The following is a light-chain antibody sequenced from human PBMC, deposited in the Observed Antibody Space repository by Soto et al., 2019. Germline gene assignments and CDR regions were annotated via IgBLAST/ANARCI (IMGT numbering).Light chain of an antibody. J-gene: IGKJ1*01. CDR3: QHYHNWPPWT. CDR2: GAS. Sequence: EIVMTQSPATLSVSPGERATLSCRASQSVSSNLAWYQQKPGQAPRLLIYGASTRSTGIPARFSGSGSGTEFALTIISLQPEDFAVYYCQHYHNWPPWTFGQGTKVEIK. V-gene: IGKV3-15*01. CDR1: QSVSSN.